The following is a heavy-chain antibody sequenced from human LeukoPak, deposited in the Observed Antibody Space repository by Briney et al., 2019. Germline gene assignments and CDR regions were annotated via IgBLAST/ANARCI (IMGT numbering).Heavy chain of an antibody. J-gene: IGHJ3*02. Sequence: GGSLRLSCAASGFTFDDYGMSWVRQAPGKGLEWVSGINWSGGSTGYADSVKGRFTISRDNAKNSLYLQMNSLRAEDTALYHCASLHSSSWLDAFDIWGQGTMVTVSS. CDR1: GFTFDDYG. V-gene: IGHV3-20*01. CDR2: INWSGGST. D-gene: IGHD6-13*01. CDR3: ASLHSSSWLDAFDI.